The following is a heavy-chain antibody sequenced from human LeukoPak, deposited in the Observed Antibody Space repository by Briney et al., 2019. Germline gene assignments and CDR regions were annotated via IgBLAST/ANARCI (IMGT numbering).Heavy chain of an antibody. Sequence: GGSLRLSCAASGFTFSSYWMHWVRQAPGKGLVWVSRINSDGSSTSYADSVKGRFTISRDNAKNTLYLQMNSLRAEDTAVYYCARDLGVVVVPAAMQGYGMDVWGQGTTVTVSS. D-gene: IGHD2-2*01. CDR2: INSDGSST. CDR1: GFTFSSYW. J-gene: IGHJ6*02. V-gene: IGHV3-74*01. CDR3: ARDLGVVVVPAAMQGYGMDV.